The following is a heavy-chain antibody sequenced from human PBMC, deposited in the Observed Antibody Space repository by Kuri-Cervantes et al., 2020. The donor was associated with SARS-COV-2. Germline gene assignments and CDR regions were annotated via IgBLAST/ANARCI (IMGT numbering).Heavy chain of an antibody. D-gene: IGHD5-12*01. CDR3: ARVEGGYSGYDAYYYYYCMDI. V-gene: IGHV1-24*01. Sequence: ASVKVSCKVSGYTLTELSMHWVRQAPGKGLEWMGGFDPEDGETIYAQKFQGRVTMTEDTSTDTAYMELSSLRSEDTAVYYCARVEGGYSGYDAYYYYYCMDIWGQGTTVTVSS. CDR1: GYTLTELS. J-gene: IGHJ6*02. CDR2: FDPEDGET.